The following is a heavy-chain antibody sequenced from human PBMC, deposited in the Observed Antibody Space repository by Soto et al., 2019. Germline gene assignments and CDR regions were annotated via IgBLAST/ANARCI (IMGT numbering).Heavy chain of an antibody. CDR3: ARDLDYGSGSKVDV. CDR2: INHSGST. CDR1: GGSFSGYY. V-gene: IGHV4-34*01. J-gene: IGHJ6*02. Sequence: VTLSLTCAVYGGSFSGYYWSWIRQPPGKGLEWIGEINHSGSTNYNPSLKSRVTISVDTSKNQFSLKLSSVTAADTAVYYCARDLDYGSGSKVDVWGQGTTVTVS. D-gene: IGHD3-10*01.